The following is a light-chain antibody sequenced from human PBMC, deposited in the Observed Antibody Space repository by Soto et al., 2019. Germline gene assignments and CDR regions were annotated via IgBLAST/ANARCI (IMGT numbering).Light chain of an antibody. CDR2: GAT. Sequence: EKVMTQSPVTLSVSPGERATLSCRASQSVRSNLAWYQQKPGQAPRLLIYGATTRATGIPARFSGSGSGTEFTLTISSLQSEDFATYYCQHYNSYSEAFGQGTKVELK. V-gene: IGKV3-15*01. CDR3: QHYNSYSEA. CDR1: QSVRSN. J-gene: IGKJ1*01.